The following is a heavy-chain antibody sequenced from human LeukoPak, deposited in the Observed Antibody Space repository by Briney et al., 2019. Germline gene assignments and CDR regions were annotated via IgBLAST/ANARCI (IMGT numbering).Heavy chain of an antibody. CDR2: ISPDGRDT. J-gene: IGHJ4*02. D-gene: IGHD6-19*01. V-gene: IGHV3-74*01. CDR1: GFAFSTYW. CDR3: VRAVADKGCIDY. Sequence: GGSLRLSCAASGFAFSTYWMHWVRQAPGKGPVWVSRISPDGRDTIYADSVKGRFTMSRDNDKNTLYLQLSSLRAEDTAVFYCVRAVADKGCIDYWGQGTLVTVSS.